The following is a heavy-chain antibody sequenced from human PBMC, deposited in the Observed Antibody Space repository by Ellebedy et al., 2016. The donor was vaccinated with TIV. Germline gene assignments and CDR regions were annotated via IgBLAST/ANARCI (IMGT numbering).Heavy chain of an antibody. J-gene: IGHJ4*02. Sequence: MPSETLSLTCTVSGGSISSGAYYWSWIRQHPGKGLEWIGYIFYSGLTYSNPSLRSRVTLSVDTSKNQFSLTLSSVTAADTAVYYCARGEGSAVYDSSGYYYRGGLDYWGQGTLVTVSS. CDR2: IFYSGLT. CDR3: ARGEGSAVYDSSGYYYRGGLDY. D-gene: IGHD3-22*01. V-gene: IGHV4-31*03. CDR1: GGSISSGAYY.